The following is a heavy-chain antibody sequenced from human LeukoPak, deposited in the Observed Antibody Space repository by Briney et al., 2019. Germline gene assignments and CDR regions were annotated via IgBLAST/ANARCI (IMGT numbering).Heavy chain of an antibody. Sequence: AGGSLRLSCAASGFSFDDNAMYWVRQAPGKGLEWVSLISGDGATTYYADSVKGRFTISRDNAKNSLYLQMNSLRAEDTALFYCVRDGGAAQFDYWGQGNLVTVSS. D-gene: IGHD3-16*01. CDR3: VRDGGAAQFDY. V-gene: IGHV3-43*02. CDR1: GFSFDDNA. J-gene: IGHJ4*02. CDR2: ISGDGATT.